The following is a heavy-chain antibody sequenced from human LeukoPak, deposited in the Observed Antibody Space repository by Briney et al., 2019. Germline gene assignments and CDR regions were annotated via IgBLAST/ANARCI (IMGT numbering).Heavy chain of an antibody. J-gene: IGHJ4*02. CDR2: IIPMFGTA. CDR3: ARGSGETGGYYYIY. D-gene: IGHD3-22*01. CDR1: GGSFSRYA. Sequence: SVNVSCKASGGSFSRYAISWVRQAPGQGLEWMGGIIPMFGTANYAQKFQGRVTITADESTRTAYMELRTLRSEDTAIYYCARGSGETGGYYYIYWGRGTPVTVSS. V-gene: IGHV1-69*01.